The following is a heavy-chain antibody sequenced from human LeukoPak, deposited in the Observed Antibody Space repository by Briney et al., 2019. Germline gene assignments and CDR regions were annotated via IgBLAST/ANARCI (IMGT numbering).Heavy chain of an antibody. J-gene: IGHJ6*03. CDR1: GGSISSYY. Sequence: PSETLSLTCTVSGGSISSYYWSWIRQPPGKGLEWIGYIYYSGSTNYNPSLKSRVTISVDTSKNQFSLKLSSATAADTAVYYCARVAAPGGYYYYYMDVWGKGTTVTVSS. CDR2: IYYSGST. D-gene: IGHD1-14*01. V-gene: IGHV4-59*01. CDR3: ARVAAPGGYYYYYMDV.